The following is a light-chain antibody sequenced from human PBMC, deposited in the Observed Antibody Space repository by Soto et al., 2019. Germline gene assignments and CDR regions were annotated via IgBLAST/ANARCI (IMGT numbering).Light chain of an antibody. Sequence: IQLTQSPSFLSASVGDIFTIXXRASKGISSYLAGYQQKPGKAPKXLIYAASHLQSGVPSRFSGSGAGTEFTLTISSLQPEDFATYYCQQLNSYPLTFGPGTKVDIK. CDR3: QQLNSYPLT. CDR2: AAS. CDR1: KGISSY. V-gene: IGKV1-9*01. J-gene: IGKJ3*01.